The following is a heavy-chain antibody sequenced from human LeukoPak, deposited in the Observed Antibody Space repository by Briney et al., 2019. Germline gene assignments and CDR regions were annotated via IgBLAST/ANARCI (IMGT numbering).Heavy chain of an antibody. D-gene: IGHD6-13*01. J-gene: IGHJ1*01. CDR3: ARASRIAAAGEGGFEYFQH. Sequence: ASVKVSCKASGYTFTGYCMHWVRQAPGQGLEWMGWINPNSGGTNYAQKFQGRVTMTRDTSISTAYMELSRLRSDDTAVYYCARASRIAAAGEGGFEYFQHWGQGTLVTVSS. CDR1: GYTFTGYC. CDR2: INPNSGGT. V-gene: IGHV1-2*02.